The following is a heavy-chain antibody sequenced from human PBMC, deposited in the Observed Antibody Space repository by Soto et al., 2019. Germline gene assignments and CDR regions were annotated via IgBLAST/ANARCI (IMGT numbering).Heavy chain of an antibody. CDR3: AKGDLFSYYDILTGPDY. J-gene: IGHJ4*02. D-gene: IGHD3-9*01. Sequence: PGGSLRLSCAASGFTFSSYGMHWVRQAPGKGLEWVAVISYDGSNKYYADSVKGRFTISRDNSKNTLYLQMNSLRAEDTAVYYCAKGDLFSYYDILTGPDYWGQGTLVTVSS. V-gene: IGHV3-30*18. CDR1: GFTFSSYG. CDR2: ISYDGSNK.